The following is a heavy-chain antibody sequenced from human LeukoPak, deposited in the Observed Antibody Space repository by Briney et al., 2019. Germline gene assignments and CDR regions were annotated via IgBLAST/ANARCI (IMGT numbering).Heavy chain of an antibody. V-gene: IGHV4-34*01. J-gene: IGHJ4*02. CDR1: GGSFSGYY. Sequence: SETLSLTCAVYGGSFSGYYWSWIRQPPGKGLEWIGEINHSGSTNYNPSLKSRVTISVDTSKNQFSLKLSSMTAADTAVYYCARDRIQLWFDYWGQGTLVTVSS. CDR3: ARDRIQLWFDY. CDR2: INHSGST. D-gene: IGHD5-18*01.